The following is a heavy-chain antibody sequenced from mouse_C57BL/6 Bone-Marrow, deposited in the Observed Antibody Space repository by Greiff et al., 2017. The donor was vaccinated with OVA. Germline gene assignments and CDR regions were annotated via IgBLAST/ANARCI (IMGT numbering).Heavy chain of an antibody. V-gene: IGHV8-12*01. Sequence: QVTLKESGPGILQSSQTLSLTCSFSGFSLSTSGMGVSWIRQPSGKGLEWLAHIYWDDDKRYNPSLKSRLTISKDTSRNQVFLKITSVDTADTATYYCARRPEGTYARPPYAMDYWGQGTSVTVSS. CDR1: GFSLSTSGMG. CDR2: IYWDDDK. CDR3: ARRPEGTYARPPYAMDY. J-gene: IGHJ4*01. D-gene: IGHD1-1*01.